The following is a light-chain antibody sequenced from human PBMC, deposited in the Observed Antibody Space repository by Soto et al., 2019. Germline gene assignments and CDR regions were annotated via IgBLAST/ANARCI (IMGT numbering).Light chain of an antibody. J-gene: IGKJ2*01. CDR1: QSLLHSDGYNY. CDR3: MQALQTPYT. V-gene: IGKV2-28*01. CDR2: LGS. Sequence: DIVMTQSPLSLPVTPGEPASISCRSSQSLLHSDGYNYLDWYLQKPGQSPQLLIYLGSHRASGVXDXXSGSGSGTDFTLKISRVEAEDVGVYYCMQALQTPYTFGQGTKLEIK.